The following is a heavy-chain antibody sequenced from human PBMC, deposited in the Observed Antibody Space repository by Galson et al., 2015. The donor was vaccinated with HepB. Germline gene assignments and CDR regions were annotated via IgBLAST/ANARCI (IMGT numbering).Heavy chain of an antibody. CDR3: ARQRGGHGEPGDSRFDP. Sequence: SLRLSCAASGFTFSSYGMHWVRQAPGKGLEWVAVIWYDGSNKYYADSVKGRFTISRDNSKNTLYLQMNSLRAEDTAVYYCARQRGGHGEPGDSRFDPWGQGTLVTVSS. CDR2: IWYDGSNK. D-gene: IGHD4-17*01. J-gene: IGHJ5*02. CDR1: GFTFSSYG. V-gene: IGHV3-33*08.